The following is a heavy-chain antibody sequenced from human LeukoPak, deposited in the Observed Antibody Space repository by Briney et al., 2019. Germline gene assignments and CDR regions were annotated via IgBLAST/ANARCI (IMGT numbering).Heavy chain of an antibody. CDR3: AKESQGQLGFDY. D-gene: IGHD3-10*01. J-gene: IGHJ4*02. CDR2: IRNNGNNK. Sequence: GGSLRLSCAASGFTFSNYGMHWVRQAPGKGLEWVTFIRNNGNNKYYVDSVKGRFTISRDNSKNTLYLQMNSLRAEDTAVYYCAKESQGQLGFDYWGQGTLVTVSS. CDR1: GFTFSNYG. V-gene: IGHV3-30*02.